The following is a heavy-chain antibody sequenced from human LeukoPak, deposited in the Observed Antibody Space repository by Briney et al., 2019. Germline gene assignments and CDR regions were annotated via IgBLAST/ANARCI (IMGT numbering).Heavy chain of an antibody. Sequence: ASVKVSCKASGYTFTSYYMHWVRQAPGQGLEWMGIINPSGGSTSYAQKFQGRVTMTRDTSTSTVYMELSSLRSEDTAVYYCARDLWYYYGSSGYRLSPIGWFDPWGQGTLVTVSS. CDR3: ARDLWYYYGSSGYRLSPIGWFDP. V-gene: IGHV1-46*01. CDR2: INPSGGST. J-gene: IGHJ5*02. CDR1: GYTFTSYY. D-gene: IGHD3-22*01.